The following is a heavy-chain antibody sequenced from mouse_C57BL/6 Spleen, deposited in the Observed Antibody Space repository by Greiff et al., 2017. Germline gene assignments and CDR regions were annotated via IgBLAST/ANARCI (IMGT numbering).Heavy chain of an antibody. Sequence: QVQLKQSGPGLVQPSQSLSITCTVSGFSLTSYGVHWVRQSPGKGLEWLGVIWSGGSTDYNAAFISRLSISKDNSRSPVFFLRNSLQADDTAIYCCSRNWGRDYYAIDFWGPGTSVTVSS. V-gene: IGHV2-2*01. D-gene: IGHD3-1*01. CDR1: GFSLTSYG. J-gene: IGHJ4*01. CDR3: SRNWGRDYYAIDF. CDR2: IWSGGST.